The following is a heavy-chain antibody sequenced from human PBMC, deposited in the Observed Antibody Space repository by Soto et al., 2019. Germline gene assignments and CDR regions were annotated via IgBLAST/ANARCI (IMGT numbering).Heavy chain of an antibody. Sequence: SSVKVSCKASGGTFSTYTIAWVRQAPGQGLEWMGRIIPIIGIINYAQKFQGRVTITADKFTGTAYMELTRLRSDDTAVYYCAGDLVSHYNDRHAPSYPWGQGTLVLVSS. CDR3: AGDLVSHYNDRHAPSYP. V-gene: IGHV1-69*04. D-gene: IGHD3-22*01. CDR1: GGTFSTYT. J-gene: IGHJ5*02. CDR2: IIPIIGII.